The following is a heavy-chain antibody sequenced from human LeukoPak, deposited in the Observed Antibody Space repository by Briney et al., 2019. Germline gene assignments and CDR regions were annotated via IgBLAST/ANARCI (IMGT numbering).Heavy chain of an antibody. J-gene: IGHJ4*02. D-gene: IGHD3-10*01. CDR2: ISAYNGNT. CDR1: GYTFTSYG. CDR3: AKDSDYNNGSGSEFDY. V-gene: IGHV1-18*01. Sequence: ASVKVSCKASGYTFTSYGISWVRQAPGQGLEWMGWISAYNGNTNYAQKLQGRVTMTTDTSTSTAYMELRSLRSDDTAVYYCAKDSDYNNGSGSEFDYWGQGTLVTVSS.